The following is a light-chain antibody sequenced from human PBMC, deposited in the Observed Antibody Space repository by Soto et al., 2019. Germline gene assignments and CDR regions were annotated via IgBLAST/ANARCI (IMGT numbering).Light chain of an antibody. Sequence: EIVLTQSPGTLSLSPGERATLSCRASQNVSSSYLACYHHKPGQAPRLLIYGSSARATAIPDRFSGSGSGTDFTLTISRLEPEDFAVYYCQQYGSSPWTFGRGTKVEIK. V-gene: IGKV3-20*01. CDR3: QQYGSSPWT. CDR1: QNVSSSY. CDR2: GSS. J-gene: IGKJ1*01.